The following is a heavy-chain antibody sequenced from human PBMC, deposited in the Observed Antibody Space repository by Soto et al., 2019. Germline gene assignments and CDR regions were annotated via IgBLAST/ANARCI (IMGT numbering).Heavy chain of an antibody. CDR1: GFTFSSYA. D-gene: IGHD6-13*01. V-gene: IGHV3-23*01. CDR3: AKDPGSSWLSGMDV. J-gene: IGHJ6*02. Sequence: PGGSLRLSCAASGFTFSSYAMSWVRQAPGKGLKWVSAISGSGGSTYYADSVKGRFTISRDNSKNTLYLQMNSLRAEDTAVYYCAKDPGSSWLSGMDVWGQGTTVTVSS. CDR2: ISGSGGST.